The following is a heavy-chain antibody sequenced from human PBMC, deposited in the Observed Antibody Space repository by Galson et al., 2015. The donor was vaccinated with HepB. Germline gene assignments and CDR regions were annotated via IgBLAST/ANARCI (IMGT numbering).Heavy chain of an antibody. CDR1: GFTFSSYA. CDR3: AKRAYDRSGSFDS. D-gene: IGHD6-19*01. J-gene: IGHJ4*02. Sequence: SLRLSCAASGFTFSSYAMSWVRQAPGKGLEWVSTISGASGSTYYADSVKGRFTISRDDSKNTLYLQMSSLRAEDTAVYYCAKRAYDRSGSFDSWGQGTPVTVSS. CDR2: ISGASGST. V-gene: IGHV3-23*01.